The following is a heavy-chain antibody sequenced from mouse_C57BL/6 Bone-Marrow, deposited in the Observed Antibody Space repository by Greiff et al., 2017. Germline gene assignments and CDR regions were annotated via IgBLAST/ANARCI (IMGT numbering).Heavy chain of an antibody. V-gene: IGHV1-64*01. CDR2: IHPQSGST. CDR3: AREWLRQMDY. D-gene: IGHD2-2*01. J-gene: IGHJ4*01. Sequence: QVQLQQSGAELVKPGASVKLSCKASGYTFTNYWMHWVKQRPGQGLEWIGMIHPQSGSTNYNEKFKGKATLTVDKSSSTAYMQLSSLTSKDSAVYYCAREWLRQMDYWGQGTSVTVSS. CDR1: GYTFTNYW.